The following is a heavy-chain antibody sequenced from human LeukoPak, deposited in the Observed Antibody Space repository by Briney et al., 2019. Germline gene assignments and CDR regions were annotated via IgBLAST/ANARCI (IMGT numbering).Heavy chain of an antibody. Sequence: GRSLRLSCAASGLTVRSNYMSWVRQAPGKGLEWVSVIYSGGSIYYADFVKGRFTISRDNSKDTLYLQMNSLRVEDTAVYYCARDPYSGSFYGDDWGQGTLVTVSS. CDR2: IYSGGSI. CDR3: ARDPYSGSFYGDD. V-gene: IGHV3-53*01. J-gene: IGHJ4*02. CDR1: GLTVRSNY. D-gene: IGHD1-26*01.